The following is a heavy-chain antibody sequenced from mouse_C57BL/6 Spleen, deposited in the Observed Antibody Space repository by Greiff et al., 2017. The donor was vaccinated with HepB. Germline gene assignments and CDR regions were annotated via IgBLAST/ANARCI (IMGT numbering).Heavy chain of an antibody. V-gene: IGHV5-16*01. Sequence: EVKLMESEGGLVQPGSSMKLSCTASGFTFSDYYMAWVRQVPEKGLEWVANINYDGSSTYYLDSLKSRFIISRDNAKNILYLQMSSLKSEDTATYYCAREAIYYGNYDGAMDYWGQGTSVTVSS. CDR3: AREAIYYGNYDGAMDY. J-gene: IGHJ4*01. CDR2: INYDGSST. D-gene: IGHD2-1*01. CDR1: GFTFSDYY.